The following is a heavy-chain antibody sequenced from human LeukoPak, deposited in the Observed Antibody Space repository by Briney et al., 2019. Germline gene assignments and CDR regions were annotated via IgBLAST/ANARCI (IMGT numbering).Heavy chain of an antibody. Sequence: GGSLRLSCAASGFTFSSYSMNWVRQAPGKGLEWVSSISSSSSYIYYADSVKGRFTISRDNAKNSLYLQMNSLRAEDTAVYYCARDLYTAMVGDRSLRDHYYMDVWGNGTTVTISS. V-gene: IGHV3-21*01. CDR3: ARDLYTAMVGDRSLRDHYYMDV. CDR2: ISSSSSYI. J-gene: IGHJ6*03. CDR1: GFTFSSYS. D-gene: IGHD5-18*01.